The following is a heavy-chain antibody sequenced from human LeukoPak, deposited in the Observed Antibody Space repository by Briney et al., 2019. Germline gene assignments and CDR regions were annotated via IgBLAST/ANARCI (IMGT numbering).Heavy chain of an antibody. CDR1: GGSISSGTYS. Sequence: SETLSLTCAVSGGSISSGTYSWSWIRQPPGKGLEWIGYIFHSGSTYYNPSLKSRVTISVDRSKNQFSLKLSSVTAADTAVYYCARADIVATIDYWGQGTLVTVSS. D-gene: IGHD5-12*01. V-gene: IGHV4-30-2*01. J-gene: IGHJ4*02. CDR3: ARADIVATIDY. CDR2: IFHSGST.